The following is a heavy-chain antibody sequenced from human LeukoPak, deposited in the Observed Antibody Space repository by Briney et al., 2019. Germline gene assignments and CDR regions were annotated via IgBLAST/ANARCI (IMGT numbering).Heavy chain of an antibody. D-gene: IGHD2-8*01. CDR1: GYTFTSYY. V-gene: IGHV1-46*01. Sequence: ASVKVSCKASGYTFTSYYIHWVRQAPGQGLEWMGIIDPSAGGTNYAQKFQGRVIMTRDMSTRTVYMELSSLRSEDTAVYYCASHCTNGVCLYYYYGMDVWGQGTTVTVSS. CDR3: ASHCTNGVCLYYYYGMDV. J-gene: IGHJ6*02. CDR2: IDPSAGGT.